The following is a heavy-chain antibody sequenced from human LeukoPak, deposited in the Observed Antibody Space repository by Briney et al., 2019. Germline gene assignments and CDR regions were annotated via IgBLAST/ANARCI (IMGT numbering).Heavy chain of an antibody. J-gene: IGHJ4*02. Sequence: TSSETLSLTCTVSGGSISSYYWSWIRQPAGKGLEWIGRIYTSGSTNYNPSLKSRVTMSVDTSKNRFSLKLSSVTAADTAVYYCARDGGYSGYAQFDYWGQGTLVTVSS. CDR2: IYTSGST. CDR1: GGSISSYY. V-gene: IGHV4-4*07. CDR3: ARDGGYSGYAQFDY. D-gene: IGHD5-12*01.